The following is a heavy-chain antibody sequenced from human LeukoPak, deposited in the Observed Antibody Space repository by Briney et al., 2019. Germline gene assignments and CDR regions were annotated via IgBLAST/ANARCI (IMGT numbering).Heavy chain of an antibody. CDR1: GFTFSGYG. Sequence: GRSLRLSCAASGFTFSGYGMHWIRQAPGKGLEWVAVIWYDGSNKYYADSVKGRFTISRGNSKNTLYLQMNSLRAEDTAVYYCAKSDYPIVGATSMDYWGQGTLVTVSS. J-gene: IGHJ4*02. CDR2: IWYDGSNK. V-gene: IGHV3-33*06. D-gene: IGHD1-26*01. CDR3: AKSDYPIVGATSMDY.